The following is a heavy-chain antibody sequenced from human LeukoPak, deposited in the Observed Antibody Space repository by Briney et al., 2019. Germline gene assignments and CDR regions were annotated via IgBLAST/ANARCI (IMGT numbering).Heavy chain of an antibody. J-gene: IGHJ3*02. CDR2: IYSGGST. CDR1: GSIASGNY. D-gene: IGHD5-18*01. CDR3: ARYSAMDPGAFDI. V-gene: IGHV3-53*01. Sequence: PGGPLRLPSAASGSIASGNYMTWVGQAPGKGLEWVSVIYSGGSTYYADSVKGRFTISRDNSKNTLYLQMSSLRAEDTVVYYCARYSAMDPGAFDIWGQGTMVTVSS.